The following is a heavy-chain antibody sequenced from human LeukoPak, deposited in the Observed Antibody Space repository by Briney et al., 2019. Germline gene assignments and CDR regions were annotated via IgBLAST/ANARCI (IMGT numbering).Heavy chain of an antibody. CDR1: GFTFSSYG. CDR2: ILYDGRYK. V-gene: IGHV3-30*02. D-gene: IGHD1-26*01. Sequence: PGGSLRLSCAAPGFTFSSYGMHWVRQAPGKGLEWVAFILYDGRYKNFANSVTGRFTISRENSKNTLYLQVISLRAEDTAVYYCAKASVIGGSYLVDDYWGQGTLVTVSS. CDR3: AKASVIGGSYLVDDY. J-gene: IGHJ4*02.